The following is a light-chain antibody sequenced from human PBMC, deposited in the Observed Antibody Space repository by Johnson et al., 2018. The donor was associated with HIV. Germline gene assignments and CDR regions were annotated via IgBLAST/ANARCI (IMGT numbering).Light chain of an antibody. CDR1: SSNIGNNY. CDR2: DNS. V-gene: IGLV1-51*01. J-gene: IGLJ1*01. CDR3: GTWDSSLGGYV. Sequence: QAVLTQPPSVSAAPGQKVTISCSGSSSNIGNNYVSWYQHLPGTAPKLLVYDNSKRPSGIPDRFSATKSGTSATLGITGLQTGDEADYYCGTWDSSLGGYVFGTGTKVTVL.